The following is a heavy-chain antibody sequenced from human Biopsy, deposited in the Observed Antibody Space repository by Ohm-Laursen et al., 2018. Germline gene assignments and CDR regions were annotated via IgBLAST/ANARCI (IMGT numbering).Heavy chain of an antibody. V-gene: IGHV4-59*02. CDR3: ASVVLGPTNDAFDL. Sequence: SDTLSLTWTVSGDSVTKYYWSWIRQSPGRGLEWIAYIYYSGSTDYNPSLKSRVTMSVDTSKKQLSLRLRSVTAADTAMYYCASVVLGPTNDAFDLWGQGTMVVVSS. CDR2: IYYSGST. D-gene: IGHD3-22*01. J-gene: IGHJ3*01. CDR1: GDSVTKYY.